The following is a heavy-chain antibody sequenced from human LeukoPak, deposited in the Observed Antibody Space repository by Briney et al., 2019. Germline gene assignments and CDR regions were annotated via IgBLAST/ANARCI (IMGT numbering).Heavy chain of an antibody. D-gene: IGHD3-10*01. V-gene: IGHV3-23*01. CDR2: ISGSGGYT. CDR3: AKDGRSGNYWNYYYYMDV. Sequence: PGGTLRLSYAASGFTFSSYGMIWVRQAPGKGLEWVSAISGSGGYTYYADSVKGRFTISRDNSKNTLYLQMISLRADDTALYYFAKDGRSGNYWNYYYYMDVWGKGTTVTISS. J-gene: IGHJ6*03. CDR1: GFTFSSYG.